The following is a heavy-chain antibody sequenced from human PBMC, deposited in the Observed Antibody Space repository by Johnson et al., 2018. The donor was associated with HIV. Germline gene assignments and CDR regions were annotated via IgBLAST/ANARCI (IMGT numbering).Heavy chain of an antibody. D-gene: IGHD3-16*01. CDR2: MNWNGGST. J-gene: IGHJ3*02. V-gene: IGHV3-20*04. CDR1: GFTFDDYG. CDR3: ARESIIWGDTRLLEGAFDI. Sequence: VQLVESGGGVVRPGGSLRLSCEASGFTFDDYGLSWVRQAPGKGLEWVSGMNWNGGSTGYADSVKGRFTISRDNAKNSLYLQMNSLRAEDTAFYYCARESIIWGDTRLLEGAFDIWGQGTMVTVSS.